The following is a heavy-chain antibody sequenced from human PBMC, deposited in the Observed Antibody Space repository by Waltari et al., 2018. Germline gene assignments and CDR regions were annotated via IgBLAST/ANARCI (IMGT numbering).Heavy chain of an antibody. CDR2: INPNTGDT. CDR1: GYTCTGYY. CDR3: ARREHFGDSLDY. Sequence: QVQLVQSGAEVKKPGASVRVYCKASGYTCTGYYIPWVRQAPGQGLEWMGRINPNTGDTKFAQNFRVRVTMTRDTSISTAYMELSGLRSDDTAMYFCARREHFGDSLDYWGQGTLVAVSS. V-gene: IGHV1-2*06. J-gene: IGHJ4*02. D-gene: IGHD3-16*01.